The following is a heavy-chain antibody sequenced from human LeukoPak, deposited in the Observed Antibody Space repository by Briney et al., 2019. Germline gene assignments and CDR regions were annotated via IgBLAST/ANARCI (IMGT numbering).Heavy chain of an antibody. J-gene: IGHJ5*02. CDR2: ISGSGGYT. D-gene: IGHD5-18*01. CDR3: AKDRTGYSYGYFLSP. V-gene: IGHV3-23*01. Sequence: PGGSLRLSCAASGFTFSSFAMSWVRQAPGKGLEWVSGISGSGGYTYYADSVKGRFTISRDNSKNTLYLQMNSLRAEDTAVYYCAKDRTGYSYGYFLSPWGQGTLVTVSS. CDR1: GFTFSSFA.